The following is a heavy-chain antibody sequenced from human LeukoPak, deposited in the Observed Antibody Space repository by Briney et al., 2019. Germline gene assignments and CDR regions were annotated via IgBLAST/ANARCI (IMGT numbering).Heavy chain of an antibody. Sequence: PSETLSLTCAVYGGSFSGYYWSWIRQPPGKGLEWIGEINHSGSTNYNPSLKSRVTISVDTSKNQFSLKLSSVTAADTAVYYCARARTRWFPSDYWGQGTLVTVSS. J-gene: IGHJ4*02. CDR3: ARARTRWFPSDY. CDR2: INHSGST. CDR1: GGSFSGYY. D-gene: IGHD4-23*01. V-gene: IGHV4-34*01.